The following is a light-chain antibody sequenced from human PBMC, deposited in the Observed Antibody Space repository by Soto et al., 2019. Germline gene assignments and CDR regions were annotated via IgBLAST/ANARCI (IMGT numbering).Light chain of an antibody. Sequence: EIVMTQSPGILSVSPGERATLSCRASQSVSNNVAWYQQKPGQAPSLIIHGASTRATGIPARFSGSGSGTEFTLTISSLQFEDFAVYFCQQYNRWPLTFGGGTKVEIK. CDR2: GAS. CDR3: QQYNRWPLT. CDR1: QSVSNN. J-gene: IGKJ4*01. V-gene: IGKV3-15*01.